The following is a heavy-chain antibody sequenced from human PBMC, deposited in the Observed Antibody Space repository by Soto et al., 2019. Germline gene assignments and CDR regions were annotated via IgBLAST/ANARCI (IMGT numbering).Heavy chain of an antibody. Sequence: QVQLMQSGGGLVKPGGSLRLSCATSGFMFSDYYMTWIRQTPVRGLEWVAYINTVSDTNYADSVRGRFTIYRDNARNSLFLQMHSLRLEDSAVYYCARGHYSMDVWGQGTTVIVSS. J-gene: IGHJ6*02. CDR2: INTVSDT. CDR3: ARGHYSMDV. V-gene: IGHV3-11*03. CDR1: GFMFSDYY.